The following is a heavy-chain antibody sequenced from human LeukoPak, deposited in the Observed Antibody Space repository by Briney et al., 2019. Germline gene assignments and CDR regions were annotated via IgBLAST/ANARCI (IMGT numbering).Heavy chain of an antibody. Sequence: ASVKVSCMASGYTFTSYFMHWVRQAPGQGLAWMGVINSSGGGTSYAQKFQGRVTMTRDTSTSTVYMELSSLRSEGTAVYYCARASYYYDFSFWGQGTLVTVSS. J-gene: IGHJ4*02. CDR1: GYTFTSYF. V-gene: IGHV1-46*01. CDR2: INSSGGGT. CDR3: ARASYYYDFSF. D-gene: IGHD3-22*01.